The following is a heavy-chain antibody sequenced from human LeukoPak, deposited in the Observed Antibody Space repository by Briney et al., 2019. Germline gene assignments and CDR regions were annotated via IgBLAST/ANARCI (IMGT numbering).Heavy chain of an antibody. V-gene: IGHV3-30*02. D-gene: IGHD3-22*01. CDR3: ARKHYDSSGYPFDY. CDR2: IRYDGSNK. CDR1: GFTFSSYG. J-gene: IGHJ4*02. Sequence: GGSLRLSCAASGFTFSSYGMHWVRQAPGKGLEWVAFIRYDGSNKYYADSVKGRFTISRDNSKNTLYLQMNSLRAEDTAVYYCARKHYDSSGYPFDYWGQGTLVTVSS.